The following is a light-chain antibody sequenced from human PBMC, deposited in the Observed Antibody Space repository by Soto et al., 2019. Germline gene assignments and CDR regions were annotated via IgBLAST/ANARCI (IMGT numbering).Light chain of an antibody. Sequence: EIVLTQSPDTLSLSPGDRATLSCRASQSVNRNYLGWYQQKPGQPPRLLINGASNRATGIPARFLARGSVTDFTLTISRLEPEDFAVYFCQQFGDSPPLTFGGGTKVE. J-gene: IGKJ4*01. CDR3: QQFGDSPPLT. V-gene: IGKV3-20*01. CDR2: GAS. CDR1: QSVNRNY.